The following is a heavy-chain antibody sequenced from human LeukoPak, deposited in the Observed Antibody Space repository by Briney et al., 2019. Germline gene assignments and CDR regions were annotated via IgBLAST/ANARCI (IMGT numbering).Heavy chain of an antibody. J-gene: IGHJ3*01. CDR1: GFTFSHYA. CDR2: ISYHGIDK. Sequence: GGSLRLSCAASGFTFSHYAMHWVRQAPGKGLEWVAVISYHGIDKYYADSVKGRFTISRDNSKNALYLQMNSLRPEDTAVYYCAREGVDAFDVWGQGTMVTVSS. CDR3: AREGVDAFDV. V-gene: IGHV3-30-3*01.